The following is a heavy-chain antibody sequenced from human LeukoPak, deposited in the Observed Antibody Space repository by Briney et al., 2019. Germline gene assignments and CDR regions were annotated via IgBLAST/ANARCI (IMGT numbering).Heavy chain of an antibody. Sequence: PGGSLRLSCSVSGLSFSRYPIHWVRQAPGKGLEYVSAISSNGGSTYYADSVKGRFTISRDNSKNTLYLQMSSLRGEDTAVYYCVKEQAGTTGNAFDIWGQGTMVTVSS. CDR2: ISSNGGST. V-gene: IGHV3-64D*06. CDR3: VKEQAGTTGNAFDI. CDR1: GLSFSRYP. J-gene: IGHJ3*02. D-gene: IGHD1-1*01.